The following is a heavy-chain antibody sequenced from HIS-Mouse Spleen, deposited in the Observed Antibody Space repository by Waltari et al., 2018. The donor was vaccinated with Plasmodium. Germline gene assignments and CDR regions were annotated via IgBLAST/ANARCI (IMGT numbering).Heavy chain of an antibody. V-gene: IGHV4-39*07. CDR1: GGSISSSSYY. D-gene: IGHD3-16*01. J-gene: IGHJ4*02. CDR2: IYYSGST. Sequence: QLQLQESGPGLVKPSETLSLTCTVSGGSISSSSYYWGWIRQPPGTGLEWIGSIYYSGSTYYNPALKSRVTISVDTSKNQFSLKLSSVTAADTAGYYCARGRGACFDYWGQGTLVTVSS. CDR3: ARGRGACFDY.